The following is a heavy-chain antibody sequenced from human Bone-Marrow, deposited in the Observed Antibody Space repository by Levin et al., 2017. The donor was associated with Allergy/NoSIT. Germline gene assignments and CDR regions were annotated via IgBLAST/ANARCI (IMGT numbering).Heavy chain of an antibody. CDR3: VKAAYCAGGSCLREYFQH. CDR2: TSWNSGSR. Sequence: GGSLRLSCAASGFTFDDYAMHWVRQAPGKALEWVSGTSWNSGSRAYAGSVKGRFTISRDSAQNSLHLQMNSLRPEDTAFYYCVKAAYCAGGSCLREYFQHWGQGTLVTVSS. D-gene: IGHD2-15*01. V-gene: IGHV3-9*01. CDR1: GFTFDDYA. J-gene: IGHJ1*01.